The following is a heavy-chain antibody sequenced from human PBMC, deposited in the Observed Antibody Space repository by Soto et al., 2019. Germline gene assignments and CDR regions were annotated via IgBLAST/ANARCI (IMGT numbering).Heavy chain of an antibody. CDR1: GASVSNGY. V-gene: IGHV4-4*08. J-gene: IGHJ5*02. CDR2: MYFGGSF. D-gene: IGHD3-22*01. CDR3: ARSYYDSTGFGVDP. Sequence: QMQLQASGPGLVKPSETLSLTCNVSGASVSNGYWSWIRQPPGKGLEWIGFMYFGGSFNYNPSLTRRATISMGTAKNQFSMKLTSVTASDTAVYYCARSYYDSTGFGVDPWGQGTLGTVSS.